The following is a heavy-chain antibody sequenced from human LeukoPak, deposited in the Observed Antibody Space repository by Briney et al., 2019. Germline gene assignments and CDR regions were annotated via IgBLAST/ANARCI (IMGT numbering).Heavy chain of an antibody. CDR2: IIPIFGTA. D-gene: IGHD5-18*01. Sequence: SVRVSCKASGGTFSSYAISWVRQAPGQGLEWMGRIIPIFGTANYAQKFQGRVTITTDESTSTAYMELSSLRSEDTAVYYCARGGDTAMADDAFDIWGQGTMVTVSS. J-gene: IGHJ3*02. V-gene: IGHV1-69*05. CDR3: ARGGDTAMADDAFDI. CDR1: GGTFSSYA.